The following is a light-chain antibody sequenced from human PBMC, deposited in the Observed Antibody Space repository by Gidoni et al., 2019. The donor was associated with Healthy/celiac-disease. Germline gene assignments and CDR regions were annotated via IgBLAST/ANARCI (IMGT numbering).Light chain of an antibody. J-gene: IGKJ4*01. CDR3: QQRSNWPPVT. Sequence: DIVLTQSPATLSLSPGERATLSCRASQSVSSYLAWYQQKPGQAPRPLIYDASNRATGIPARFSGSGSGTDFTLTISSLEPEDFAVYYCQQRSNWPPVTFGGGTKVEIK. V-gene: IGKV3-11*01. CDR1: QSVSSY. CDR2: DAS.